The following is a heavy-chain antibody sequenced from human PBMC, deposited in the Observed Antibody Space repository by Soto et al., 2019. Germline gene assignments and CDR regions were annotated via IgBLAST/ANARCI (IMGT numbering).Heavy chain of an antibody. Sequence: GGSLRLSCAASGFTFSSYAMSWVRQAPGKGLEWVSAISGSGGSTYYADSVKGRFTISRDNSKNTLYLQMNSLRAEDTAVYYCAKFTYYDILTGYLSFDYWGQGTLVTVSS. J-gene: IGHJ4*02. CDR3: AKFTYYDILTGYLSFDY. D-gene: IGHD3-9*01. V-gene: IGHV3-23*01. CDR1: GFTFSSYA. CDR2: ISGSGGST.